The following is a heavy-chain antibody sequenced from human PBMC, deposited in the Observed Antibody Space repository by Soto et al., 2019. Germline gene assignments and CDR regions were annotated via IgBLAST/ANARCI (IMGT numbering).Heavy chain of an antibody. CDR1: GGTFSSYT. CDR2: IIPILGIA. J-gene: IGHJ5*02. D-gene: IGHD4-17*01. Sequence: QVQLVQSGAEVKKPGSSVKVSCKASGGTFSSYTISWVRQAPGQGLEWMGRIIPILGIANYAQKFQGGVTTTADKSTSTAYMELSSLRSEDTAVYYCARTLRWQTNSWFDPWGQGTLVTVSS. CDR3: ARTLRWQTNSWFDP. V-gene: IGHV1-69*02.